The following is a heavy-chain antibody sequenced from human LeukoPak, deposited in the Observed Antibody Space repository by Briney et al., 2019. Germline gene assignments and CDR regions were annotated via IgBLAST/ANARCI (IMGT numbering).Heavy chain of an antibody. CDR2: VYTTGST. CDR1: GGSISSYY. D-gene: IGHD3-10*01. Sequence: SETLSLTCTVSGGSISSYYWSWIRQPAGKGLEWIGRVYTTGSTNYNPSLKSRVTMSIDTSKNQFSLKLSSVTAADTAMYYCARGKGHGSGLLAGAFDIWGQGTMVTVS. V-gene: IGHV4-4*07. CDR3: ARGKGHGSGLLAGAFDI. J-gene: IGHJ3*02.